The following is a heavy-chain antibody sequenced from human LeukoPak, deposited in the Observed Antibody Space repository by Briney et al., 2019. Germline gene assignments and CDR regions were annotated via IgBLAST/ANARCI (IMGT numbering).Heavy chain of an antibody. CDR2: ISWNGGTI. D-gene: IGHD6-6*01. CDR1: GFTFHDYA. V-gene: IGHV3-9*03. CDR3: AKGPTYSSSSLFDY. Sequence: GRSLRLSCAASGFTFHDYAMHWVRQAPGKGLEWVSGISWNGGTIDYADSVKGRFTISRDNAKNSLYLQMNSPRPEDMALYYCAKGPTYSSSSLFDYWGQGILVAVSS. J-gene: IGHJ4*02.